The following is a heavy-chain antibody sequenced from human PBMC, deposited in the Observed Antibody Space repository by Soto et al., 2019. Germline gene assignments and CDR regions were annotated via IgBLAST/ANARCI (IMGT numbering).Heavy chain of an antibody. CDR3: AKDRELYCSSTSCLYYFDY. CDR1: GFTFSSYA. J-gene: IGHJ4*02. V-gene: IGHV3-23*01. D-gene: IGHD2-2*01. Sequence: GGSLRLSCAASGFTFSSYAMSWVRQAPGKGLEWVSAISGSGGSTYYADSVKGRFTISRDNSKNTLYLQMNSLRAEDTAVYYCAKDRELYCSSTSCLYYFDYWGQGTLVTVSS. CDR2: ISGSGGST.